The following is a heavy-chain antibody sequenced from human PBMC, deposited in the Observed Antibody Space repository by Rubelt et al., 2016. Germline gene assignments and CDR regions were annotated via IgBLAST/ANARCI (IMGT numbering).Heavy chain of an antibody. CDR2: IRRKPYGATT. J-gene: IGHJ4*02. Sequence: EVQLVESGGGLVQPGGSLRLSCAASGFTFGDYAMSWFRQAPGKGLEWVGFIRRKPYGATTEYAASVKGRFIISRDDSKSVAYLQMNSRKTEDTAVYYCVRGEAGYWGQGTLVTVSS. D-gene: IGHD6-19*01. V-gene: IGHV3-49*03. CDR1: GFTFGDYA. CDR3: VRGEAGY.